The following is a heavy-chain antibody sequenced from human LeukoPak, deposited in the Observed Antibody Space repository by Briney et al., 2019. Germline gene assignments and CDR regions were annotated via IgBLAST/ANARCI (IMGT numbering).Heavy chain of an antibody. V-gene: IGHV3-30*02. J-gene: IGHJ3*02. CDR3: AKDYMVRGVIQDAFDI. CDR2: IRYDGSNK. D-gene: IGHD3-10*01. Sequence: GGSLRLSCAASGFTFSSYGMHWVRQAPGKGLEWVAFIRYDGSNKYYADSVKGRFTISRDNSKNTLYLQMNSLRAEDTAVYYCAKDYMVRGVIQDAFDIWGQGTMVTVSS. CDR1: GFTFSSYG.